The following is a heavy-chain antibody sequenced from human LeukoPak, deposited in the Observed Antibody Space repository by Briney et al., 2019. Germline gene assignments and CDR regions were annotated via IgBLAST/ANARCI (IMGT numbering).Heavy chain of an antibody. CDR1: GYTFTSYD. CDR3: ARDRDGYNPEYFQH. V-gene: IGHV1-46*01. CDR2: INPSGGST. Sequence: ASVKVSCKASGYTFTSYDINWVRQAPGQGLEWMGIINPSGGSTSYAQKFQGRVTMTRDMSTSTVYMELSSLRSEDTAVYYCARDRDGYNPEYFQHWGQGTLVTVSS. D-gene: IGHD5-24*01. J-gene: IGHJ1*01.